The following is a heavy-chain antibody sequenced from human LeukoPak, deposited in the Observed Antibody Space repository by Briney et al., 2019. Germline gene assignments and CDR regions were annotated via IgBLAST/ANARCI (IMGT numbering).Heavy chain of an antibody. D-gene: IGHD1-26*01. Sequence: GGSLRLSCAASGFTFSGCSMNWVRQAPGQGLEWLSYISSSGSTIYYADSVKGRFTISTDNAKNSLYLQMNSLRAEDTAIYYCARDRGLGSYYDAFDMWGQGTMVTVSS. J-gene: IGHJ3*02. V-gene: IGHV3-48*04. CDR1: GFTFSGCS. CDR3: ARDRGLGSYYDAFDM. CDR2: ISSSGSTI.